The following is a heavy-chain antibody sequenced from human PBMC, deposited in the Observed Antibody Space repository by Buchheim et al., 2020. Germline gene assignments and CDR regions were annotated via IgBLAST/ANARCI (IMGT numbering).Heavy chain of an antibody. CDR3: AKGRTSSWPLPLDY. Sequence: EVQLLESGGGLVKPGGSLRLSCAASGFTFSSYAMNWVRQAPGKGLEWVSAFSTSGGSTYYADSVKGRFTITRANSKKTLHPQMNSLRAEDTAVYYCAKGRTSSWPLPLDYWGQGTL. D-gene: IGHD6-13*01. CDR2: FSTSGGST. CDR1: GFTFSSYA. J-gene: IGHJ4*02. V-gene: IGHV3-23*01.